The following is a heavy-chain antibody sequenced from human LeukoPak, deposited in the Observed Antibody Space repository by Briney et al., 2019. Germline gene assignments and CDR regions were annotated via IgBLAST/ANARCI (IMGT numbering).Heavy chain of an antibody. Sequence: GGSLRLSCAASGFTVSSNYMSWVRQAPGKGMGWVSVIYSGGSTYYADSVKGRFTISRDNSKNTLYLQMNSLRAEDTAVYYCASGSGSYRTPYYYMDVWGTGTTVTVSS. CDR3: ASGSGSYRTPYYYMDV. V-gene: IGHV3-53*01. CDR1: GFTVSSNY. CDR2: IYSGGST. J-gene: IGHJ6*03. D-gene: IGHD3-10*01.